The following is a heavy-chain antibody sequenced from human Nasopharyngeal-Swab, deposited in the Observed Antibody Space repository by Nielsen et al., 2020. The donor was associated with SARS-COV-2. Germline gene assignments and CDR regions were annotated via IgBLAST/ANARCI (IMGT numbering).Heavy chain of an antibody. CDR3: TRDTPAMFAY. J-gene: IGHJ4*02. V-gene: IGHV3-21*01. Sequence: GEFLKISCAASGFTFTLYTMNWVRQAPGKGLEWVSAISSTGDYIYYAASVKGRFTISRDNAKNSVYLQMNSLRAEDTALYYCTRDTPAMFAYWGQGTLVSVSS. CDR1: GFTFTLYT. CDR2: ISSTGDYI.